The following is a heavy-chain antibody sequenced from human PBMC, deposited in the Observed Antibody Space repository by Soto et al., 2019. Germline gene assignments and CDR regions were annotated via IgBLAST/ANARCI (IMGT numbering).Heavy chain of an antibody. CDR1: GGSISSAGYY. D-gene: IGHD3-22*01. Sequence: QVQLQESGPGLVKPSQTLSLTCSVSGGSISSAGYYWSWIRQHPGQGLEWIGYIYYTGSAYYNLSLKTRVTMSVDTSKNQFSLRLSSVTAADTAVYYCARGPEYHYDNSGFKYWGRGTLVTVSS. CDR2: IYYTGSA. J-gene: IGHJ4*02. CDR3: ARGPEYHYDNSGFKY. V-gene: IGHV4-31*03.